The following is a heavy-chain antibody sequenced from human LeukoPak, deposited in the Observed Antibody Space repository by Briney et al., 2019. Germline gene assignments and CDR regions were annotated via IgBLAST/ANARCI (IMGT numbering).Heavy chain of an antibody. Sequence: PSETLSLTCAVYGGSFSGYYWSWIRQPPGKGLEWIGEINHSGSTNYNPSLKGRVTISVDTSKNQFSLKLSSVTAADTAVYYCARDPLRRRYYYYGMDVWGQGTTVTVSS. J-gene: IGHJ6*02. CDR3: ARDPLRRRYYYYGMDV. V-gene: IGHV4-34*01. CDR1: GGSFSGYY. CDR2: INHSGST. D-gene: IGHD3-10*01.